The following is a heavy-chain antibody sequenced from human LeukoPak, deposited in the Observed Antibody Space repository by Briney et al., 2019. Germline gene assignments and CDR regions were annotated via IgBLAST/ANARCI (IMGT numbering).Heavy chain of an antibody. CDR1: GYTFTSYY. V-gene: IGHV1-46*01. CDR2: INPSGGST. Sequence: ASVKVSCKASGYTFTSYYMHWVRQAPGQGLEWMGIINPSGGSTSYAQKFQGRVTMTRDTSTSTVYMELSSLRSEDTAVYYCEREIRSLHWGSNYYYGMDVWGQGTTVTVSS. J-gene: IGHJ6*02. D-gene: IGHD7-27*01. CDR3: EREIRSLHWGSNYYYGMDV.